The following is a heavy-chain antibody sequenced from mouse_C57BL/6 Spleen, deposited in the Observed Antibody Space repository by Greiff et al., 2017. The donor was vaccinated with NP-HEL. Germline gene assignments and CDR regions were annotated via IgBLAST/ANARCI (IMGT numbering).Heavy chain of an antibody. CDR2: LSHKANGYTT. D-gene: IGHD5-1*01. V-gene: IGHV7-3*01. J-gene: IGHJ2*01. Sequence: EVHLVESGGGFLQPGGSLSLSCAASGFTFTDYYMSWVRQPPGKALEWLGFLSHKANGYTTEYSASVKGRFTISRDNSQSILYLQMNALRAEDSATYYCARYSTLFDYWGQGTTLTVSS. CDR3: ARYSTLFDY. CDR1: GFTFTDYY.